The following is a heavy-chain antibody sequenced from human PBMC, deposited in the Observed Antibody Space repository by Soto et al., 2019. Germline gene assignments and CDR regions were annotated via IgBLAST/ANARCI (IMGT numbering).Heavy chain of an antibody. V-gene: IGHV1-69*01. Sequence: QVQLVQSGAKGKKPGSSVKVSCKASGGTFSSYSINWGRQAPGQGLEWMGEIIPIFGTANHAQKFQRRVTITADESTSTAYMELSSLRSEDTAVYYCARDGGRHSGGIDYWGQGILVTVSS. CDR3: ARDGGRHSGGIDY. D-gene: IGHD1-26*01. J-gene: IGHJ4*02. CDR1: GGTFSSYS. CDR2: IIPIFGTA.